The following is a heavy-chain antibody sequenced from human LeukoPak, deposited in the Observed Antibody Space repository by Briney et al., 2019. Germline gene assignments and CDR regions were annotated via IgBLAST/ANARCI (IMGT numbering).Heavy chain of an antibody. CDR1: GVPISSYY. V-gene: IGHV4-59*01. CDR2: IYYSGST. Sequence: SETLSLTCTVSGVPISSYYWRWIRQPPGKGLEWIGYIYYSGSTKYNPSLKSRVTISVDTSKKQFSLDLCSVPGAHTAVLYCARMTTILGWVDPWGQGTLVTVSS. CDR3: ARMTTILGWVDP. D-gene: IGHD5-24*01. J-gene: IGHJ5*02.